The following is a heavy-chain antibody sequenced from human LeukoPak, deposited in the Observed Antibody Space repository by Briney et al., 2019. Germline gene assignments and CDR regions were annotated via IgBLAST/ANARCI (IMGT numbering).Heavy chain of an antibody. CDR2: IHTSGST. Sequence: SETLSLTCTVSGGSISSDSYFWHWIRQPAGKGLEWIGRIHTSGSTNYNPSLRSRVTMSGDTSKNQFSLKLSSVTAADTAVYYCARAYDYDSTGYYTYYFDYWGQGILVTVSS. J-gene: IGHJ4*02. CDR1: GGSISSDSYF. CDR3: ARAYDYDSTGYYTYYFDY. D-gene: IGHD3-22*01. V-gene: IGHV4-61*02.